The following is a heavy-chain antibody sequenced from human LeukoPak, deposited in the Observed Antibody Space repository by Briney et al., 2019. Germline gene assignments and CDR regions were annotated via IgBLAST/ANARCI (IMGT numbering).Heavy chain of an antibody. J-gene: IGHJ4*02. Sequence: GGSLRLSCAASGFTFSSYEMNWVRQAPGKGLEWVSYISTSVSTTYYADSVKGRFTISRDNGKNSLYLQMNSLKDEDTSVYYCASSRNWGQGTLVTVSS. CDR3: ASSRN. CDR1: GFTFSSYE. CDR2: ISTSVSTT. V-gene: IGHV3-48*03.